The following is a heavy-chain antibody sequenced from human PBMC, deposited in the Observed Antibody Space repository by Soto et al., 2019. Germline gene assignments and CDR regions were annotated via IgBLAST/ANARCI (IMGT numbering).Heavy chain of an antibody. Sequence: ASVKVSCKASGGTFSSYAISWVRQAPGQGLEWMGGIIPIFGTANYAQKFQGRVTITADESTSTAYMELSSLRSEDTAVYYCARRPYLMGQLVPSFYFDYWGQGTLVTVSS. CDR3: ARRPYLMGQLVPSFYFDY. CDR1: GGTFSSYA. D-gene: IGHD6-6*01. J-gene: IGHJ4*02. CDR2: IIPIFGTA. V-gene: IGHV1-69*13.